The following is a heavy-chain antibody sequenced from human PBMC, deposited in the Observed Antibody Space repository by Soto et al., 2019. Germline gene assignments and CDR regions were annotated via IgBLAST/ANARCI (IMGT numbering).Heavy chain of an antibody. Sequence: ASVKVSCKASGYTFTSYGISWVRQAPGQGLEWMGWISAYNGNTNYAQKLQGRVTMTTDTSTSTAYMELRSLRSDDTAVYYCARTRVVVPAAISSGWFDPWGQGTLVTVSS. CDR3: ARTRVVVPAAISSGWFDP. CDR1: GYTFTSYG. J-gene: IGHJ5*02. V-gene: IGHV1-18*01. D-gene: IGHD2-2*01. CDR2: ISAYNGNT.